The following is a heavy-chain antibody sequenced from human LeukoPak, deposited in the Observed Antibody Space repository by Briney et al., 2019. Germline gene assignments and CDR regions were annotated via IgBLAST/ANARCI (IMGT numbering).Heavy chain of an antibody. CDR1: GGSFSGYY. V-gene: IGHV4-34*01. J-gene: IGHJ1*01. D-gene: IGHD6-19*01. Sequence: SETLSLTCAVYGGSFSGYYWSWIRQPPGKGLEWIGEINHSGSTNYNPSLKSRVTISVDTSKNQFSLKLSSVTAADTAVYYCARRPYSSGWHGYFQHWGQGTLVTVSS. CDR3: ARRPYSSGWHGYFQH. CDR2: INHSGST.